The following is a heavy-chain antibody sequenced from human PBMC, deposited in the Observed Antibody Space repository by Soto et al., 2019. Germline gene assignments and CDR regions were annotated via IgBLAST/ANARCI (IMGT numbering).Heavy chain of an antibody. D-gene: IGHD4-17*01. CDR1: GGSISSYY. V-gene: IGHV4-59*08. Sequence: QVQLQESVPGLVKPSETLSLTCTVSGGSISSYYWSWIRQPPGKGLEWIGYIYFSGTTNYNPSLRSRVTISVDTSKNQFSLTLSSVTAADTAVYYGARHSYGDFDVSYFDYWGQGTLVTVYS. CDR3: ARHSYGDFDVSYFDY. CDR2: IYFSGTT. J-gene: IGHJ4*02.